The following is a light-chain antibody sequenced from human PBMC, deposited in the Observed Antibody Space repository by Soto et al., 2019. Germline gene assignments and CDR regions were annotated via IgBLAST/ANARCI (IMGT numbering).Light chain of an antibody. J-gene: IGKJ4*01. CDR1: QSVSSK. Sequence: ETVMTQSPATLSVSPGERVTLSCRASQSVSSKLAWYQQKPGKAPRLLIYDASTRATGIPGRYSGSGSGTECTLTTSSLQSEDSAGYYCRQYNDWPPGLTFWGGTKVEIK. V-gene: IGKV3-15*01. CDR2: DAS. CDR3: RQYNDWPPGLT.